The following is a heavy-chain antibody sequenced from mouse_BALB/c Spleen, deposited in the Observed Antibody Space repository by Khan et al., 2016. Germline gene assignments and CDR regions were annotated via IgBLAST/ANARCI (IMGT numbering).Heavy chain of an antibody. D-gene: IGHD1-1*01. Sequence: VQLQQSGAELVRSGASVKLSCTASVFNIKDYYMHWVKQRPEQGLEWIGWIDPENGDTEYAPKFQGKATMTADTSSNAAYLQFSSLTSEDSAVYYCNAIYYGSDVYFYYWRQVTTLTVSS. J-gene: IGHJ2*01. CDR3: NAIYYGSDVYFYY. CDR2: IDPENGDT. V-gene: IGHV14-4*02. CDR1: VFNIKDYY.